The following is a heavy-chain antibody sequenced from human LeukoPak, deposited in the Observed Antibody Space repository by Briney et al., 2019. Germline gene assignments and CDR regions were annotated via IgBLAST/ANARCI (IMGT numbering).Heavy chain of an antibody. CDR3: AKGYSSGYYYSQTFDY. J-gene: IGHJ4*02. CDR1: GFTFSSYA. Sequence: GGSLRLSCAASGFTFSSYAMSWVRQAPGKGLEWVSAISGSGGSTYYADSVKGRFTISRDHSKNTLYLQMNSLRAEDTAVYYCAKGYSSGYYYSQTFDYWGQGTLVTVSS. CDR2: ISGSGGST. V-gene: IGHV3-23*01. D-gene: IGHD3-22*01.